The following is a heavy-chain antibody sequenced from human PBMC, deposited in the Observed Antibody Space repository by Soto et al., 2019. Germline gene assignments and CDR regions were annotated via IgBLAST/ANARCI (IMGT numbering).Heavy chain of an antibody. V-gene: IGHV1-69*02. Sequence: QVQLVHSGAEVKKPGSSVKVSCKASGGTFSSYTISWVRQAPGQGLEWMGRIIPILGIANYAQKFQGRVTITADKSTSTAYMELSSLRSEDTAVYYCARGISSSSANFYYYMDVWGKGTTVTVSS. D-gene: IGHD6-6*01. CDR2: IIPILGIA. CDR1: GGTFSSYT. J-gene: IGHJ6*03. CDR3: ARGISSSSANFYYYMDV.